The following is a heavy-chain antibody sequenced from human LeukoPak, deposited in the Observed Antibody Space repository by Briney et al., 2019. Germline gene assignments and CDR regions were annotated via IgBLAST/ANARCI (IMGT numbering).Heavy chain of an antibody. Sequence: ASVKVSCKAPGYTFTGYYMHWVRQAPGQGLEWMGRINPNSGGTNYAQKFQGRVTMTRDTSISTAYMELSRLRSDDTAVYYCARERIAAAGTFDPWGQGTLVTVS. J-gene: IGHJ5*02. CDR3: ARERIAAAGTFDP. V-gene: IGHV1-2*06. D-gene: IGHD6-13*01. CDR1: GYTFTGYY. CDR2: INPNSGGT.